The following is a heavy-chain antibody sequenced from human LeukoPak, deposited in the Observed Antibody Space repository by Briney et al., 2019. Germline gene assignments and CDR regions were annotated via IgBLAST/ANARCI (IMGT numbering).Heavy chain of an antibody. CDR1: GGSISSYY. Sequence: SETLSLTCTVSGGSISSYYWSWIRQPAGKGLEWIWRIYTSGSTNYNPSLKSRVTMSVDTSKNQFSLKLSSVTAADTAVYYCARLVVVAANGGYYFDYWGQGTLVTVSS. V-gene: IGHV4-4*07. CDR2: IYTSGST. J-gene: IGHJ4*02. CDR3: ARLVVVAANGGYYFDY. D-gene: IGHD2-15*01.